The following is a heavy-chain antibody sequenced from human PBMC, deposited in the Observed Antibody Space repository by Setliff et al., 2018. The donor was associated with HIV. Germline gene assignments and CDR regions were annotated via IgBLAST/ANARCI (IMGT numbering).Heavy chain of an antibody. CDR1: GGSMNDYY. CDR3: VRVVVSAVWYFDH. J-gene: IGHJ2*01. Sequence: SETLSLTCTVSGGSMNDYYWSWVRQPAGKTLEWLGRISSSGISTYNFSLRSRVTMSIDTSNNQFSLTLNSVTAADTAVYYCVRVVVSAVWYFDHWGRGIQVTVSS. CDR2: ISSSGIS. D-gene: IGHD3-10*01. V-gene: IGHV4-4*07.